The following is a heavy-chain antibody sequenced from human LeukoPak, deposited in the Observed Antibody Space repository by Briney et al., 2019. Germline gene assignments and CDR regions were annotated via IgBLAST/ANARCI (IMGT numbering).Heavy chain of an antibody. Sequence: SEALSLTCTPSGGSLSGDNYYWSWIRQPPGKGLQWIAYISLSGSTNYNPSLKSRVTISLDTSKNQFSLRLTSVTAADTAVYYCARDSDYGDYIPYFDYWGQGTLVTVSS. CDR1: GGSLSGDNYY. J-gene: IGHJ4*02. V-gene: IGHV4-61*01. CDR3: ARDSDYGDYIPYFDY. D-gene: IGHD4-17*01. CDR2: ISLSGST.